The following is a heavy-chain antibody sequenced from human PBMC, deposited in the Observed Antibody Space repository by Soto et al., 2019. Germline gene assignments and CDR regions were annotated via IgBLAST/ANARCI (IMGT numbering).Heavy chain of an antibody. CDR3: ARARFSSSFGY. D-gene: IGHD6-6*01. Sequence: SETLSLTCSVSGGSISSGTSYWSWIRQRPGEGLEWIGYIFYSGSFYYTPSLRSRVTILVDTSKNQFSLTLSSVTAADTAVYYCARARFSSSFGYWGQGTLVTVSS. CDR1: GGSISSGTSY. J-gene: IGHJ4*02. CDR2: IFYSGSF. V-gene: IGHV4-31*03.